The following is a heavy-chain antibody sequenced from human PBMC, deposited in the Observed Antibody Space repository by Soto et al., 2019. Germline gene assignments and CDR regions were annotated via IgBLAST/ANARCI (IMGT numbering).Heavy chain of an antibody. Sequence: PGGSLRLSCAASGFTFSSYAMSWVRQAPGKGLEWVSAISGSGGSTYYADSVKGRFTISRDNSKNTLYLQMNSLRAEDTAVYYCAKDPRYCSGGSCYSEAFDIWGQGTMVTVSS. CDR2: ISGSGGST. D-gene: IGHD2-15*01. CDR3: AKDPRYCSGGSCYSEAFDI. V-gene: IGHV3-23*01. CDR1: GFTFSSYA. J-gene: IGHJ3*02.